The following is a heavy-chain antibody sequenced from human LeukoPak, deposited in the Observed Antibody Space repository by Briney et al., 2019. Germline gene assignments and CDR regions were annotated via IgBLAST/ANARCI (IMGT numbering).Heavy chain of an antibody. CDR2: IGGSGVTK. CDR1: GYSFTSYW. CDR3: ARGASSWEYTTFDV. J-gene: IGHJ3*01. V-gene: IGHV3-23*01. D-gene: IGHD6-13*01. Sequence: GESLKISCKGSGYSFTSYWIGWVRQMPGKGLEWVSTIGGSGVTKFYADSVAGRFTISRDNSNNALFLQMNNLRAEDVAIYYCARGASSWEYTTFDVWGQGAIVTVSS.